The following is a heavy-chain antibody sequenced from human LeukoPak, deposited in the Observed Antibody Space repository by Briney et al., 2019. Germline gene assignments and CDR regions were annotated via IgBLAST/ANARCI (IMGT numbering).Heavy chain of an antibody. V-gene: IGHV3-23*01. Sequence: GGSLRLSCAASGFTFSSYAMSWVRQAPGKGLEWVSAISGSGGSTYYADSVKGRFTISRDNSKNTLYLQMNSLRAEDTAVYYCARGHAVSSRDGYNQAYYYYGMDVWGQGTTVTVSS. CDR2: ISGSGGST. CDR1: GFTFSSYA. J-gene: IGHJ6*02. D-gene: IGHD5-24*01. CDR3: ARGHAVSSRDGYNQAYYYYGMDV.